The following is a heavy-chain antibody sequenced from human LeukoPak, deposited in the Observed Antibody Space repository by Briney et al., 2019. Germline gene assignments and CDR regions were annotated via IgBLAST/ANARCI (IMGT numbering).Heavy chain of an antibody. J-gene: IGHJ4*02. CDR1: GLTVSSNS. Sequence: GGSLRLSCAASGLTVSSNSMTWVRQAPGKGLEWVSVIYSGGSTYYADSVKGRFTISRDKNTLYLQMNSLRADDTAVYYCARDEPSPDSTDLDYWGQGTLVTVSS. CDR2: IYSGGST. D-gene: IGHD2/OR15-2a*01. V-gene: IGHV3-66*01. CDR3: ARDEPSPDSTDLDY.